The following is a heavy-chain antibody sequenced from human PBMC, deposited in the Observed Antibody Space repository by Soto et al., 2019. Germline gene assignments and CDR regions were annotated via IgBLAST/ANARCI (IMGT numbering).Heavy chain of an antibody. D-gene: IGHD6-19*01. J-gene: IGHJ6*02. Sequence: GGSLRLSCAASGFTFSSYDMHWVRQATGKGLEWVSAIGTAGDTYYPGSVKGRFTISRENAKNSLYLQMNSLRAEDTAVYYCARARSIAVAGGIGYYYYGMDVWGQGTTVTVSS. CDR3: ARARSIAVAGGIGYYYYGMDV. CDR2: IGTAGDT. V-gene: IGHV3-13*01. CDR1: GFTFSSYD.